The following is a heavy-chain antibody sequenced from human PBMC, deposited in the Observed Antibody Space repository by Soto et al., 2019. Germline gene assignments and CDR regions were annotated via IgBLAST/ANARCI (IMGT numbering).Heavy chain of an antibody. D-gene: IGHD2-8*01. V-gene: IGHV1-18*01. Sequence: QGHLVQSGAEVKKPGTSVKVSCKASGYTFTRYGISWVRQAPGQGLEWMGWISGYNGDTNYAQNLQGRVTMTIDTSTSSASKELRSLTSDDTAVYYCAKNGQPPYYYYGLDVCGQGATVTVSS. CDR2: ISGYNGDT. CDR3: AKNGQPPYYYYGLDV. CDR1: GYTFTRYG. J-gene: IGHJ6*02.